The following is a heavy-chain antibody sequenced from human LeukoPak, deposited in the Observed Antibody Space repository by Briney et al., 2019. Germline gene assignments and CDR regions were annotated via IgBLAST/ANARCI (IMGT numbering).Heavy chain of an antibody. CDR2: MNPNSGNT. CDR3: ARGGRWLQLLAS. D-gene: IGHD5-24*01. J-gene: IGHJ3*01. CDR1: GYTFTSYD. Sequence: GASVKVSCKASGYTFTSYDINWVRQATGQGLEWMGWMNPNSGNTGYAQKFQGRVTMTRDMSTSTVYMELSSLRSEDTAVYYCARGGRWLQLLASWGQGTMVTVSS. V-gene: IGHV1-8*01.